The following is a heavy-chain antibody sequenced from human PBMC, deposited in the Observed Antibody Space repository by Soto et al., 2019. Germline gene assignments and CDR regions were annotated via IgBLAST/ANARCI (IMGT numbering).Heavy chain of an antibody. CDR3: AKEVWSGPMDV. D-gene: IGHD3-3*01. CDR2: ISYDGSNK. V-gene: IGHV3-30*18. J-gene: IGHJ6*02. Sequence: QVQLVESGGGVVQPGRSLRLSCAASGFTFSSYGMHWVRQAPAKGLEWVAVISYDGSNKYYSDSVKGRFTISRDNSKNTLYLQMNSLRAEDTAVYYCAKEVWSGPMDVWGQGTTVTVSS. CDR1: GFTFSSYG.